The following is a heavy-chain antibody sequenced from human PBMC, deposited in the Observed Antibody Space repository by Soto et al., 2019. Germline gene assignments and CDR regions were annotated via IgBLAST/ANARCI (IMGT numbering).Heavy chain of an antibody. CDR3: AKDLLPTYGDYGPDY. D-gene: IGHD4-17*01. CDR1: GFTFSSYG. V-gene: IGHV3-30*18. CDR2: ISYDGSNK. J-gene: IGHJ4*02. Sequence: QVQLVESGGGVVQPGRSLRLSCAASGFTFSSYGMHWVRQAPGKGLEWVAVISYDGSNKYYADSVKGRFTISRDNSKNTLYLQMNSLRAEDTAVYYCAKDLLPTYGDYGPDYWGQGTLVTVSS.